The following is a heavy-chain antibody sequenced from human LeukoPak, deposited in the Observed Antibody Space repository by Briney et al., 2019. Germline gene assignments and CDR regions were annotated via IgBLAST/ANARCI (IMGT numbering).Heavy chain of an antibody. CDR1: GGSISSSSYF. J-gene: IGHJ5*02. CDR2: INHSGST. CDR3: ARARGDL. V-gene: IGHV4-39*07. Sequence: PSETLSLTCTVSGGSISSSSYFWGWIRQPPGKGLEWIGEINHSGSTNYNPSLKSRVTISVDTSKNQFSLKLSSVTAADTAVYYCARARGDLWGQGTLVTVSS.